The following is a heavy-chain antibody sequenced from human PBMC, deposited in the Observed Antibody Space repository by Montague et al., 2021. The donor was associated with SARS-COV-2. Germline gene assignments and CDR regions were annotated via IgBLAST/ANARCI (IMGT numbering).Heavy chain of an antibody. Sequence: SETLSLTCTVSGDSISSSSHNWGWIRQPPGKGLEWIGSVHYNGRTYYNPSLKSRVTIYVDTPKNQISLRLSSVTAADTAVYYSTRHLHVTWPEPAPGFDYWGQGTLVTVSS. J-gene: IGHJ4*02. D-gene: IGHD1-14*01. CDR1: GDSISSSSHN. CDR3: TRHLHVTWPEPAPGFDY. V-gene: IGHV4-39*01. CDR2: VHYNGRT.